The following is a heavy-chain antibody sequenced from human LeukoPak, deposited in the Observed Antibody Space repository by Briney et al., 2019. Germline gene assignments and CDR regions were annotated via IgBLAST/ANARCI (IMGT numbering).Heavy chain of an antibody. J-gene: IGHJ4*02. CDR2: ISDTGGTT. D-gene: IGHD1-14*01. CDR1: RFTFSGYE. CDR3: ARYFTTWRFFDY. Sequence: GGSLRLSCAASRFTFSGYEMNWVRQAPGKGLEWVSYISDTGGTTNYADFVRGRFTISRDNAKNSLYLQMNSLRAEDTAVYYCARYFTTWRFFDYWGQGTLVTVSS. V-gene: IGHV3-48*03.